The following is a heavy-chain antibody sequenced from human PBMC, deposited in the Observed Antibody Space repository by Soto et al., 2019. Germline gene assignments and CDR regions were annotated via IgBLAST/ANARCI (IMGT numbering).Heavy chain of an antibody. Sequence: PGGSLRLSCAASGFTFSSYGMHWVRQAPGKGLEWVAVISYDGNNKYYADSVKGRFTISRDNSKNTLYLQMNSLRAEDTAVYYCGKGVSGNDCVFGSWGKGTLDPV. D-gene: IGHD5-12*01. J-gene: IGHJ5*01. CDR1: GFTFSSYG. CDR2: ISYDGNNK. CDR3: GKGVSGNDCVFGS. V-gene: IGHV3-30*18.